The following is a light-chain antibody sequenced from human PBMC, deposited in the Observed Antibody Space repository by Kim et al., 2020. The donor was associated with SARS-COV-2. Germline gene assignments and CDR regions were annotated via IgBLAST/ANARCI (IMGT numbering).Light chain of an antibody. V-gene: IGKV3-20*01. J-gene: IGKJ4*01. CDR1: QSFSSSY. Sequence: SPGERATLSCRASQSFSSSYLAWYQRKPGQAPRLLIDGASTRATGIPDRFSGSGSGTDFTLTISRLEPEDFAVYYCQQYGSPLLTFGGGTKVDIK. CDR2: GAS. CDR3: QQYGSPLLT.